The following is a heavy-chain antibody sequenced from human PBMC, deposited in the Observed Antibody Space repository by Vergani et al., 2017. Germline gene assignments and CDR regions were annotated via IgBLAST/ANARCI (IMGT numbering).Heavy chain of an antibody. V-gene: IGHV1-69*18. CDR1: GGTFSSYA. CDR2: IIPIFGTA. J-gene: IGHJ6*02. D-gene: IGHD3-3*01. Sequence: QVQLVQSGAEVKKPGSSVKVSCKASGGTFSSYAISWVRQAPGQGLEWMGRIIPIFGTANYAQKFQGRVTITADESTSTAYMELSSLRSEDTAVYYCTTGTVDYDFWSGPYGMDVWGQGTTVTVSS. CDR3: TTGTVDYDFWSGPYGMDV.